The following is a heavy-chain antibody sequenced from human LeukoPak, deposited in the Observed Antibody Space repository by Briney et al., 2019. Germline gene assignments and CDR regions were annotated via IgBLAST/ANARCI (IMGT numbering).Heavy chain of an antibody. CDR3: AKDWPNYYGSNGHYYKLNGDC. Sequence: PGGSLRLSCAASAFTFSSYAMNWVRQAPGKGLEWVSTISGSGDTTYYADSVKGRFTISRDNSDNTLYLQMNSLRAEDTAVYYCAKDWPNYYGSNGHYYKLNGDCWGQGTLVTVPS. D-gene: IGHD3-22*01. CDR2: ISGSGDTT. CDR1: AFTFSSYA. J-gene: IGHJ4*02. V-gene: IGHV3-23*01.